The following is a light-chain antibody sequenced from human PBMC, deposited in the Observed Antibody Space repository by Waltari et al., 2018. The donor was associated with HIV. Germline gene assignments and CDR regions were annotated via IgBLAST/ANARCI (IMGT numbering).Light chain of an antibody. CDR2: AAS. CDR3: LQDFNYPRT. J-gene: IGKJ1*01. Sequence: VGDRVTITCRASQGIRNDLGWYQQKPGKSPKLLIYAASSLESGVPSRFSGSGSGTVFTLTISSLQPEDFATYYCLQDFNYPRTFGQGTKVEIK. CDR1: QGIRND. V-gene: IGKV1-6*01.